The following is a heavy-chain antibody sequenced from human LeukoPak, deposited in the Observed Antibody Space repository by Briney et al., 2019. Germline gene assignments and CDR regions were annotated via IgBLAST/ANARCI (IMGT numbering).Heavy chain of an antibody. D-gene: IGHD3-16*02. CDR1: GFTFSSYS. Sequence: GGSLRLSCAASGFTFSSYSMNWVRQAPGKGLEWVSSISSSSSYIYYADSVKGRFTISRDNAKNSLYLQMNSLRAEDTAVYYCARGDYVWGSYRAYWGQGTLVTVSS. CDR3: ARGDYVWGSYRAY. CDR2: ISSSSSYI. V-gene: IGHV3-21*01. J-gene: IGHJ4*02.